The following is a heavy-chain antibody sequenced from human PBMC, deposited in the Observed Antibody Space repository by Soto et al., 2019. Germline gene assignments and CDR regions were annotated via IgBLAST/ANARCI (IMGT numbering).Heavy chain of an antibody. CDR3: ARHRQLVTHASDF. CDR2: ISGSGDST. V-gene: IGHV3-23*01. CDR1: EFTFKNYA. D-gene: IGHD6-13*01. J-gene: IGHJ3*01. Sequence: EVQLLESGGGLVQPGGSLRLSCAAFEFTFKNYALSWVRQAPGKGLEWVSGISGSGDSTFFADSVKGRFTISRDNSKNMLYLQMNILRDADTAVYYCARHRQLVTHASDFWGQGTMVTVSS.